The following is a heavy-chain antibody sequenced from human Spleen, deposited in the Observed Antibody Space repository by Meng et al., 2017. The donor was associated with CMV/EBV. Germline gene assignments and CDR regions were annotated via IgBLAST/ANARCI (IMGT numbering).Heavy chain of an antibody. CDR3: ARLFVNEGWFDP. Sequence: ASVKVSCKASGYTFTSYGISWVRQAPGQGLEWMGWISAYNGNTNYAQKLQGRVTMTTDTSTSTDYMELRSLRSEDTAVYFWARLFVNEGWFDPWGQGTLVTVSS. CDR2: ISAYNGNT. V-gene: IGHV1-18*01. J-gene: IGHJ5*02. CDR1: GYTFTSYG. D-gene: IGHD3-3*01.